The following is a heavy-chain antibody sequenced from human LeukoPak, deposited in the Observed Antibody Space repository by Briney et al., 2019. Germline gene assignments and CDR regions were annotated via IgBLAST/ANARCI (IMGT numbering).Heavy chain of an antibody. CDR3: VRDRGYSNFDY. CDR1: GFTFSNYW. Sequence: PEGFLRLSCAASGFTFSNYWMSWVRQAPGKGLEWAANMKEDGGEINYVDSVTGRFTISRDNARGSLYLQMNSLRAEDTAVYYCVRDRGYSNFDYRGQGSLVTVSS. CDR2: MKEDGGEI. D-gene: IGHD4-11*01. J-gene: IGHJ4*02. V-gene: IGHV3-7*01.